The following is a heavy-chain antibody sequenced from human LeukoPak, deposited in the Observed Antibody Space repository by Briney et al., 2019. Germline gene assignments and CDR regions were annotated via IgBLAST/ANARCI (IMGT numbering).Heavy chain of an antibody. CDR3: ARQLGYCSTTSCYPWFDP. V-gene: IGHV4-59*01. CDR1: GASISSYY. D-gene: IGHD2-2*01. J-gene: IGHJ5*02. CDR2: IYYSGNT. Sequence: SETLSLTCTVSGASISSYYWCWIRQPPGKGLAWIGYIYYSGNTKYNPSLNSRVTISVDTSKNQFSLKLSSVTAADTAVYYCARQLGYCSTTSCYPWFDPWGQGTLVTVSS.